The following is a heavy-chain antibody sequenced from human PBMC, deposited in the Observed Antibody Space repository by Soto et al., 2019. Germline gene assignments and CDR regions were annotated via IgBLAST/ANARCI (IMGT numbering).Heavy chain of an antibody. J-gene: IGHJ3*02. CDR3: ARGYYEPDAFDI. V-gene: IGHV4-30-2*01. CDR1: GGSISSGGYS. CDR2: IYHSGST. Sequence: NPSETLSLTCAVSGGSISSGGYSWSWIRQPPGKGLEWIGYIYHSGSTYYNPSLKSRVTISVDRSKNQFSLKLSSVTAADTAVYYCARGYYEPDAFDIWGQGTMVTVSS. D-gene: IGHD3-22*01.